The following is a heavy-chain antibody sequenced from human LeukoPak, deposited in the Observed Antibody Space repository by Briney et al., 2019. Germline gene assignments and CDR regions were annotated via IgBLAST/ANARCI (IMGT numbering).Heavy chain of an antibody. CDR2: ISISGTKT. V-gene: IGHV3-23*01. CDR1: EFDFTSHA. J-gene: IGHJ4*02. Sequence: GGSLRLSCAASEFDFTSHAMTWVRQAPGKGLEWVSAISISGTKTYYADSVKGRFTISRDNSENTLYLQMNSLRVEDTAVYYCANEIRPNDYWGQGTLVTVTS. CDR3: ANEIRPNDY.